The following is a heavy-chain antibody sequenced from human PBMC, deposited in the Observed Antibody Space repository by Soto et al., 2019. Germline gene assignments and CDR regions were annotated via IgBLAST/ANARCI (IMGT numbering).Heavy chain of an antibody. CDR3: ARDWDCSGGSCYGFLDY. CDR1: GYTFTSYG. J-gene: IGHJ4*02. CDR2: ISAYNGNT. V-gene: IGHV1-18*01. Sequence: QVQLVQSGAEVKKPGASVKVSCKASGYTFTSYGISWVRQAPGQGLEWMGWISAYNGNTNYAQKLQGRVTMTTDTSTSTDYMELRSLRSDDTAVYYCARDWDCSGGSCYGFLDYWCQGTLVTVSS. D-gene: IGHD2-15*01.